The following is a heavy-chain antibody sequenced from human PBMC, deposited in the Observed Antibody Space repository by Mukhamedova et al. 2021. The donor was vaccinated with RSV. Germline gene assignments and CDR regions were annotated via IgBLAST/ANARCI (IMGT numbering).Heavy chain of an antibody. J-gene: IGHJ4*02. CDR1: GFTFSSYS. V-gene: IGHV3-33*01. D-gene: IGHD5-12*01. CDR2: IWYDGTNE. CDR3: AIDRDGGYPH. Sequence: GFTFSSYSMHWVRQAPGKGLQWVAVIWYDGTNEDYADSVKGRFIVSRDNSKNTLYLQMNSLRAEDTAIYYCAIDRDGGYPHWGQGT.